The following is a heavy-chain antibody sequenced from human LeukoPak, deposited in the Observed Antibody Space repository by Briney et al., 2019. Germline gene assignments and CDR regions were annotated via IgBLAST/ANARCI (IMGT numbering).Heavy chain of an antibody. CDR2: IYHSGST. CDR3: ARVARRNSSSWHDAFDI. CDR1: GGSISSGGYY. Sequence: SETLSLTCTVSGGSISSGGYYWSWIRQPPGKGLEWIGYIYHSGSTYYNPPLKSRVTISVDRSKNQFSLKLSSVTAADTAVYYCARVARRNSSSWHDAFDIWGQGTMVTVSS. D-gene: IGHD6-13*01. J-gene: IGHJ3*02. V-gene: IGHV4-30-2*01.